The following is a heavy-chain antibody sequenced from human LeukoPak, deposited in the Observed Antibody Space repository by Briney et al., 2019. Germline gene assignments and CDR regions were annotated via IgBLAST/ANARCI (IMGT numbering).Heavy chain of an antibody. CDR1: GFTFSSYS. D-gene: IGHD3-10*01. J-gene: IGHJ4*02. V-gene: IGHV3-21*01. CDR2: ISSSSSYI. CDR3: ARAPGYYYGSGSYYTVYYFDY. Sequence: GGSLRLSCAASGFTFSSYSMNWVRQAPGKGLEWVSSISSSSSYIYYADSVKGRFTISRDNAKNSLYLQMNSLRAEDTAVYYCARAPGYYYGSGSYYTVYYFDYWGQGTLVTVSS.